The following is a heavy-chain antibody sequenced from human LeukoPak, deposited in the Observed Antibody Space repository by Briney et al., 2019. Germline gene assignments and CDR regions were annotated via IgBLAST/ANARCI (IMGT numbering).Heavy chain of an antibody. V-gene: IGHV3-30*02. CDR2: IRYDGSNK. CDR3: AKDPRAYGSGSPLDY. D-gene: IGHD3-10*01. J-gene: IGHJ4*02. CDR1: GFTFSSYG. Sequence: PGGSLRLSCAASGFTFSSYGMHWVRQAPGKGLEWVAFIRYDGSNKYYADSVKGRFTISRDNPKNTLYLQMNSLRAEDTAVYYCAKDPRAYGSGSPLDYWGQGTLVTVSS.